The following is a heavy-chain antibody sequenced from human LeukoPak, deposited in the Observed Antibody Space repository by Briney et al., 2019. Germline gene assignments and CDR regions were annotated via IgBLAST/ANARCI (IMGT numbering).Heavy chain of an antibody. CDR3: ARLDSSGYYSSSNFDC. J-gene: IGHJ4*02. V-gene: IGHV3-23*01. CDR1: GFTFSSYA. CDR2: ISGSGGST. Sequence: GSLRLSCAASGFTFSSYAMSWVRQAPGKGLEWVSAISGSGGSTYYADSVKGRFTISRDNAKNSLYLQMNSLRAEDTALYYYARLDSSGYYSSSNFDCWGQGALVTVSS. D-gene: IGHD3-22*01.